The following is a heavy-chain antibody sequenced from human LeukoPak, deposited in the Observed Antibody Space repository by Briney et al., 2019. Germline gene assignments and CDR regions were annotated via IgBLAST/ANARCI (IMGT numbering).Heavy chain of an antibody. CDR2: ISSSSSYI. CDR3: ARDGCGGDCYPGYYYYYYMDV. V-gene: IGHV3-21*01. J-gene: IGHJ6*03. Sequence: GGSLRLSCAASGFTFSNYGMNWVRQAPGKGLEWVSSISSSSSYIYYADSVRGRFTISRDNAKNSLYLQMNSLRAEDTAVYYCARDGCGGDCYPGYYYYYYMDVWGKGTTVTISS. CDR1: GFTFSNYG. D-gene: IGHD2-21*02.